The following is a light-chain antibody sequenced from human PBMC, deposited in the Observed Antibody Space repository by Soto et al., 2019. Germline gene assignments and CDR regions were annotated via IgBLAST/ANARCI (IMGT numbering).Light chain of an antibody. CDR3: QQSYSTAWT. V-gene: IGKV1-39*01. CDR2: SVS. CDR1: QNISKY. J-gene: IGKJ1*01. Sequence: DIQMTQSPSSLSASVGDRVTITCRASQNISKYLNWYQQRAGKAPNLLTYSVSTLESWVPSRFSGSGSGTDFTLTVSSLQPEDFGSYYCQQSYSTAWTFGQGTRVDIK.